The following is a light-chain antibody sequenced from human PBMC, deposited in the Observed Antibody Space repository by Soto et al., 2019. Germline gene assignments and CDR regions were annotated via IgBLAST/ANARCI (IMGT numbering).Light chain of an antibody. CDR2: AAS. Sequence: EIAMTQSPDTLCLIPGERATLSGRASQSIGLPIAWYQHKPGQAPRLLIYAASTRATGIPARFSGSGSGTEFTLTINSLQAEDFAVYYCQQYGSSPPTFGGGTKVDIK. V-gene: IGKV3-15*01. CDR3: QQYGSSPPT. CDR1: QSIGLP. J-gene: IGKJ4*01.